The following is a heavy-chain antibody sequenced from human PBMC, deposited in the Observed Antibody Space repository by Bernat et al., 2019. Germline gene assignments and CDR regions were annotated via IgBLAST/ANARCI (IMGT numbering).Heavy chain of an antibody. V-gene: IGHV4-61*02. Sequence: QVQLQESGPGLVKPSQTLSLTCTVSGGSISSGSYYWSWIRQPAGKGLEWIGRIYTSGSTNYNPSLKSRVTMSVDTSKNQFSLKLSSVTAADTAVYYCARGAVVSLHSMDYCGMDVWGQGTTVTVSS. CDR3: ARGAVVSLHSMDYCGMDV. D-gene: IGHD2-21*01. CDR1: GGSISSGSYY. J-gene: IGHJ6*02. CDR2: IYTSGST.